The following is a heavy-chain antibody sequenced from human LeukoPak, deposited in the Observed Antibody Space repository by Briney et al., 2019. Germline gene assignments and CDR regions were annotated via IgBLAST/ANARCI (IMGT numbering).Heavy chain of an antibody. CDR2: IYYSGST. CDR1: GGSISSYY. D-gene: IGHD1-26*01. J-gene: IGHJ3*02. V-gene: IGHV4-59*01. CDR3: ASRVVGATRADAFDI. Sequence: PSETLSLTCTVSGGSISSYYWSWIRQPPGKGLEWIGYIYYSGSTNYNPSLKSRVTISVDTSKNQFSLKLSSVTAADTAVYYCASRVVGATRADAFDIWGQGTMVTVSS.